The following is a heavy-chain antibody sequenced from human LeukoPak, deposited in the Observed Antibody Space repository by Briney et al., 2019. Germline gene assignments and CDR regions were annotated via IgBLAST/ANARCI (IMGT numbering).Heavy chain of an antibody. Sequence: GGSLRLACGASGFTFSSYAMSWVRQAPGKGMEWVSAISGSGGATYYADSVKGRFPISRDNSKNTLNLQMDSLRAEEPPIYYCAKDREKSYSSSWYSFDYWGQGTLVTVSS. CDR1: GFTFSSYA. J-gene: IGHJ4*02. D-gene: IGHD6-13*01. V-gene: IGHV3-23*01. CDR3: AKDREKSYSSSWYSFDY. CDR2: ISGSGGAT.